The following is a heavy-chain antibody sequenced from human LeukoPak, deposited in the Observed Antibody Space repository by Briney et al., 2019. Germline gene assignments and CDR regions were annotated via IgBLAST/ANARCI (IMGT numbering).Heavy chain of an antibody. CDR1: GYTFTCYY. V-gene: IGHV1-2*02. CDR3: ARAQESGWYRRYYYYGMDV. CDR2: INPNSGGT. D-gene: IGHD6-19*01. J-gene: IGHJ6*02. Sequence: ASVKVSCKASGYTFTCYYMHWVRQAPGQGLEWRGWINPNSGGTNYAQKFQGRVTMTRDTSISTAYMELSRLRSDDTAVYYCARAQESGWYRRYYYYGMDVWGQGTTVTVSS.